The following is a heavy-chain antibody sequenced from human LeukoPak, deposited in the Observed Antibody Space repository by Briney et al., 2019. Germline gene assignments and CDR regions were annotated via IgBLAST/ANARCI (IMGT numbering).Heavy chain of an antibody. CDR1: GFTFSIHG. CDR2: IINSGGTI. Sequence: GGSLRLSCAASGFTFSIHGMNWVRQTPGKGLEWVSYIINSGGTIYYADSVQGRFTISRDNAKNSLYLQMNSLRAEDTAVYYCARVYGVLGSRDQQLMHWGQGTLVTVSS. J-gene: IGHJ4*02. CDR3: ARVYGVLGSRDQQLMH. D-gene: IGHD6-13*01. V-gene: IGHV3-48*04.